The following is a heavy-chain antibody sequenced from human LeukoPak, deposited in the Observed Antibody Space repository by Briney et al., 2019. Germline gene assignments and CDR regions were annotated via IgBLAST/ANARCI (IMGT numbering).Heavy chain of an antibody. J-gene: IGHJ5*02. Sequence: SETLSLTCTVSGYSISSGYYWGWIRQPPGKGLEWIGSIYHSGSTYYNPSLKSRVTISVDTSKNQFSLKLSSVTAADTAVHYCARTGLLWFGELFLNWFDPWGQGTLVTVSS. D-gene: IGHD3-10*01. CDR1: GYSISSGYY. CDR3: ARTGLLWFGELFLNWFDP. V-gene: IGHV4-38-2*02. CDR2: IYHSGST.